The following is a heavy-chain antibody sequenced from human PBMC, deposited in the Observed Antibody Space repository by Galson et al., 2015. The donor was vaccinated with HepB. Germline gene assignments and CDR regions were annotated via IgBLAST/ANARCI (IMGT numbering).Heavy chain of an antibody. Sequence: SLRLSCAASGFTFTNYWMHWVRQVPGKGPVWVSRITNDGSSTAYADSVKGRFTISRDNPKNMLYLQVNSLRAEDTAVYYCARDGTGPIDFDYWGQGTLVTVSS. CDR2: ITNDGSST. D-gene: IGHD3/OR15-3a*01. V-gene: IGHV3-74*01. J-gene: IGHJ4*02. CDR3: ARDGTGPIDFDY. CDR1: GFTFTNYW.